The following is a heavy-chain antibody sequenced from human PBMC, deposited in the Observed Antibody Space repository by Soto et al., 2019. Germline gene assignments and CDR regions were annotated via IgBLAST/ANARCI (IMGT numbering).Heavy chain of an antibody. V-gene: IGHV5-51*01. CDR1: GFTFSAYS. J-gene: IGHJ4*02. CDR2: IFSSDSSA. Sequence: GESLKISCKASGFTFSAYSLGWVRHMPGKGLQWMGNIFSSDSSAKYSPSFVGQVTISVDRSINTAYLQWSSLKASDTAIYYCGTWRGSSWFDYWGPGTLVTVSS. D-gene: IGHD2-2*01. CDR3: GTWRGSSWFDY.